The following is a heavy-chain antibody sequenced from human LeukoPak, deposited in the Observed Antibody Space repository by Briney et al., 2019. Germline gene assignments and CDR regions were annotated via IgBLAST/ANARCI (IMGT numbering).Heavy chain of an antibody. Sequence: PSETLSLTCAVYGGSFSGYYWSWIRQPPGKGLEWIGEINHSGSTNYNPSLKSRVTISVDTSKNQFSLKLSSVTAADTAVYYCARGGYSSSSTQAYYYYYGMDVWGQGTTVTVSS. CDR3: ARGGYSSSSTQAYYYYYGMDV. CDR2: INHSGST. J-gene: IGHJ6*02. CDR1: GGSFSGYY. D-gene: IGHD6-6*01. V-gene: IGHV4-34*01.